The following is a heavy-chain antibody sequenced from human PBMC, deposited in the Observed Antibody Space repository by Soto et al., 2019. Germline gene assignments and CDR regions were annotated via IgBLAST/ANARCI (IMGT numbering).Heavy chain of an antibody. CDR3: ARASDIVATRDYYYYGMDV. CDR2: ISSSSSYI. Sequence: GGSLRLSCAASGFTFSSYSMNWVRQAPGKGLEWVSSISSSSSYIYYADSVKGRFTISRDNAKNSLYLQMNSLRAEDTAVYYCARASDIVATRDYYYYGMDVWGQGTTVTVS. D-gene: IGHD5-12*01. V-gene: IGHV3-21*01. CDR1: GFTFSSYS. J-gene: IGHJ6*02.